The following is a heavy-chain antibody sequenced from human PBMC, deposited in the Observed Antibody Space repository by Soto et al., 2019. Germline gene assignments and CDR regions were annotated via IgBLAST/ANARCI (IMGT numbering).Heavy chain of an antibody. D-gene: IGHD6-6*01. CDR1: GGTFSSYA. V-gene: IGHV1-69*01. CDR2: IIPIFGTA. J-gene: IGHJ5*02. CDR3: ARDQRIAARPGWFDP. Sequence: QVQLVQSGAEVKKPGSSVKVSCKASGGTFSSYAISWVRQAPGQGLEWMGGIIPIFGTANYAQKFQGRVTITEDEATSTDYMELSSLRSEDTAVYYCARDQRIAARPGWFDPWGQGTLVTVSS.